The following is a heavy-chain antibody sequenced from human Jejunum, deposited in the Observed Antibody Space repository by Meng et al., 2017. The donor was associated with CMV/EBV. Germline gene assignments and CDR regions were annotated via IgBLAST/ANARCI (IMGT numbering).Heavy chain of an antibody. Sequence: LRVPCAASGFTFYRYDMTWVRQAPGKGLEWVSAISGSGGTTYYADSVKGRFTISRDNSKNTLYLQMNSLRAEDTAVYYCAKLIDYWGQGTLVTVSS. V-gene: IGHV3-23*01. J-gene: IGHJ4*02. CDR1: GFTFYRYD. CDR3: AKLIDY. CDR2: ISGSGGTT.